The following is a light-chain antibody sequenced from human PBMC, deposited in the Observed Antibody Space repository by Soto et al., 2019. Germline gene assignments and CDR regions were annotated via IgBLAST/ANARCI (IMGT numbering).Light chain of an antibody. J-gene: IGKJ1*01. CDR3: QQYYSTPPT. Sequence: DIVMTQSPDSLAVSLGERATINCKSSQSVLYSSNNKNYLGWYQQKAGQPPKLLIYWASTRQSGVPDRFRGSGSGTDFTLTISSLQAEDVAVYFCQQYYSTPPTFGQGTKVDIK. V-gene: IGKV4-1*01. CDR1: QSVLYSSNNKNY. CDR2: WAS.